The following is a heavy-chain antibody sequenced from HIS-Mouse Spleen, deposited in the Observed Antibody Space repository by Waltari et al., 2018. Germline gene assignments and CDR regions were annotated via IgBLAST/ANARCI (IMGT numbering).Heavy chain of an antibody. D-gene: IGHD7-27*01. CDR3: ARRLLTGDAFDI. CDR2: ISSSSSYI. Sequence: EVQLVQSGGGLVKPGGSLRLSCAASGFTCRRYSMNWVRQAPGKGLEWVSSISSSSSYIYYADSVKGRFTISRDNAKNSLYLQMNSLRAEDTAVYYCARRLLTGDAFDIWGQGTMVTVSS. CDR1: GFTCRRYS. J-gene: IGHJ3*02. V-gene: IGHV3-21*01.